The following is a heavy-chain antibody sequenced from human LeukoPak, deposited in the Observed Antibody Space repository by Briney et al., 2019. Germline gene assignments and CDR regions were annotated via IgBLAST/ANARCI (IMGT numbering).Heavy chain of an antibody. CDR2: IRQDANVK. CDR3: AKGSGSGWYGWFAP. D-gene: IGHD6-13*01. CDR1: GFTFSNYW. V-gene: IGHV3-7*03. J-gene: IGHJ5*02. Sequence: HPGGSLRLSCAASGFTFSNYWMTWVRQAPGKGLQWVASIRQDANVKYYVDSVRGRFTISRDNAKNSLYLQMNSLRAEDTAVYYCAKGSGSGWYGWFAPWGQGTLVTVSS.